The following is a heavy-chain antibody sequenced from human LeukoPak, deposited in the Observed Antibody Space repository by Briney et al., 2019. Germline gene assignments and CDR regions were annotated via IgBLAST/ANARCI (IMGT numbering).Heavy chain of an antibody. D-gene: IGHD3-22*01. CDR2: IYYSGST. V-gene: IGHV4-59*08. CDR1: GGSISSYY. J-gene: IGHJ5*02. CDR3: AGQTMIAWFDP. Sequence: SETLSLTCTVSGGSISSYYWSWIRQPPGKGLEWIGYIYYSGSTNYNPSLKSRVTISVDTSKNQFSLKLSSVTAADTAVYYCAGQTMIAWFDPWGQGTLVTVSS.